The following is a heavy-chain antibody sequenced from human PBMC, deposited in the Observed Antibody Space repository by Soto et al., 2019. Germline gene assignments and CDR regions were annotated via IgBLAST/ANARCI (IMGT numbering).Heavy chain of an antibody. D-gene: IGHD2-21*02. Sequence: VQLVQSGAEVKKPGASVRVSCKASGYTLTGYYMHWVRQATGQGLEWMGIINPSGGSTSDEQKVLGRVTMTMDTSTSTGYMELSSLRSEHTAVYYCARAPLDVTAYYYYYGMDVWGQGTTVTVSS. CDR3: ARAPLDVTAYYYYYGMDV. CDR2: INPSGGST. V-gene: IGHV1-46*01. J-gene: IGHJ6*02. CDR1: GYTLTGYY.